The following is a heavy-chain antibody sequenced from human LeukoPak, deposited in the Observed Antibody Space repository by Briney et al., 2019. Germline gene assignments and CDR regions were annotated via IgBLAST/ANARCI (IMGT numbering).Heavy chain of an antibody. J-gene: IGHJ4*02. CDR2: ISWNSGSI. D-gene: IGHD1-26*01. Sequence: QPGGSLRLSCAASGFTFDDYAMHWVRQAPGKGLEWVSGISWNSGSIGYADSVKGRFTISRDNAKNSLYLQMNSLRAEDTAVYYCAKECIVGAKPRPPLWGQGTLVTVSS. CDR1: GFTFDDYA. V-gene: IGHV3-9*01. CDR3: AKECIVGAKPRPPL.